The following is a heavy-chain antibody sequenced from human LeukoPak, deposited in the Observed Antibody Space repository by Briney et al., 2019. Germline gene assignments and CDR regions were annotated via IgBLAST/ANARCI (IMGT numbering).Heavy chain of an antibody. CDR3: AREDLGSRWSH. CDR1: GFTFISYS. CDR2: ISSSSSYI. V-gene: IGHV3-21*01. Sequence: GGSLRLSCAASGFTFISYSMNWVRQAPGKGLEWVSSISSSSSYIYYADSVKGRFTISRDNAKNSLYLQMNSLRAEDTAVYYCAREDLGSRWSHWGQGTLVTVSS. D-gene: IGHD6-13*01. J-gene: IGHJ4*02.